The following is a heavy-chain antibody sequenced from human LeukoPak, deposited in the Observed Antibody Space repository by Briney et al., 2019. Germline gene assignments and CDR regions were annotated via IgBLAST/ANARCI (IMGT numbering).Heavy chain of an antibody. CDR3: ARDRDSSFDY. Sequence: PGGSLRLSCAASGFTFSSYSMNWVRQAPGKGPQWVSYIAGSTIYYADSVKGRFTISRDNARNSLYLQMNSLRDDDTAVYYCARDRDSSFDYWGQGTLVTVSS. J-gene: IGHJ4*02. V-gene: IGHV3-48*02. CDR1: GFTFSSYS. CDR2: IAGSTI. D-gene: IGHD6-6*01.